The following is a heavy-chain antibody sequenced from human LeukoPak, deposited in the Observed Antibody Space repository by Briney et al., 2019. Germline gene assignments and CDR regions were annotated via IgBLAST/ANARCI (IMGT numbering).Heavy chain of an antibody. CDR1: GFSFNSYA. J-gene: IGHJ4*02. CDR2: ITGPADVT. V-gene: IGHV3-23*01. D-gene: IGHD5-24*01. CDR3: AKDRVSGDGYNSLDY. Sequence: GGSLRLSCAASGFSFNSYAMNWVRQVPGKGLEWVSDITGPADVTTYADSVKGRFTISRDNSKNTVFLQMGSLRAEDTAVYYCAKDRVSGDGYNSLDYWGQGTLVTVSS.